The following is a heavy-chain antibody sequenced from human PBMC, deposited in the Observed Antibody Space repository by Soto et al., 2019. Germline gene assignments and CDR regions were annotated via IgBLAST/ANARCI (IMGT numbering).Heavy chain of an antibody. Sequence: EVQLVESGGGLVQPGKALRLSCAASGFTFSKYWMHWVRQAPGKGPVWVSYISSDGTTTDYADSVKGRFTISRDNAKNTLYLQMDSLRVEDTAVYYCGVQDCTNDVCLEAAVTVGGALEYWGQGAQVTVSS. J-gene: IGHJ4*02. D-gene: IGHD2-8*01. CDR1: GFTFSKYW. CDR3: GVQDCTNDVCLEAAVTVGGALEY. V-gene: IGHV3-74*01. CDR2: ISSDGTTT.